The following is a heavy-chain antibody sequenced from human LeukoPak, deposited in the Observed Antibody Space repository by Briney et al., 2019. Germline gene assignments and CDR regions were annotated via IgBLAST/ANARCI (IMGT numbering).Heavy chain of an antibody. CDR1: GFTFSYYT. Sequence: PGRSLRLSCAASGFTFSYYTMHWVRQAPGKGLEWVAFISYDGSNKDYADSVKGRFTTSRDNSKKTLYLQMNTLRAEDTAVYYCARSILFMSADAFDIWGQGTMVTVSS. CDR3: ARSILFMSADAFDI. D-gene: IGHD3-10*02. J-gene: IGHJ3*02. V-gene: IGHV3-30-3*01. CDR2: ISYDGSNK.